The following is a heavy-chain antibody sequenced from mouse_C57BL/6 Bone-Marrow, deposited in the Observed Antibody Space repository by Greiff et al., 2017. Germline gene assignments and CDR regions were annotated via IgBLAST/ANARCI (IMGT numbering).Heavy chain of an antibody. V-gene: IGHV1-50*01. J-gene: IGHJ2*01. CDR1: GYTFTSYW. CDR3: ARDVETDFDY. CDR2: IDPSDSYT. Sequence: QVQLQQPGAELVKPGASVKLSCKASGYTFTSYWMQWVKQRPGQGLEWIGEIDPSDSYTNYNQKLKGKATLTVDTSSSTAYMQLSSLTSEDSAVYDCARDVETDFDYWGQGTTLTGSS.